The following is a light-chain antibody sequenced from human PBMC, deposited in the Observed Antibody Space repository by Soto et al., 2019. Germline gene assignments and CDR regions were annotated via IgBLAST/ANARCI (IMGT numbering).Light chain of an antibody. CDR1: QGISSY. CDR2: AAS. V-gene: IGKV1-9*01. CDR3: QQLNSYPPEFT. J-gene: IGKJ3*01. Sequence: DIQMTQAPSTLSGSVGYRVTITCRASQGISSYLAWYQQKPGKAPKLLIYAASTLQSGVPSRFSGSGSGTDFTLTISSLQPEDFATYYCQQLNSYPPEFTFGPGTKVDIK.